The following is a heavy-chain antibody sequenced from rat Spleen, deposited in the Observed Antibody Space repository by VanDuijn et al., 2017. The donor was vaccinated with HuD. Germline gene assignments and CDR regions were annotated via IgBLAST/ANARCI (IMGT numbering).Heavy chain of an antibody. J-gene: IGHJ3*01. Sequence: QVQLKESGPGLVQPSQTLSLTCTVSGFSLISNTVHWVRQPPGKGLEWMGRVTYNGDTSYNSALKSRLIISRDTSKSQVFLKMNSLQTEDTAVYFCSRGFMRFAYWGQGTLVTVSS. V-gene: IGHV2-63*01. CDR3: SRGFMRFAY. D-gene: IGHD1-7*01. CDR2: VTYNGDT. CDR1: GFSLISNT.